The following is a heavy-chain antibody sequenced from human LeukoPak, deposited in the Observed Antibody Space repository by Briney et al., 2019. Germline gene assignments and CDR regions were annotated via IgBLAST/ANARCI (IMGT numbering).Heavy chain of an antibody. CDR3: AKSDGGIAAAGTLDY. CDR2: ISYDESNK. V-gene: IGHV3-30*18. J-gene: IGHJ4*02. Sequence: GRSLRLSCAASGFTFSRYGMHWVRQAPGKGLEWGAVISYDESNKYYADSVKGRFTVSRDNSKNTLFLQMNSLRSEDTAVYYCAKSDGGIAAAGTLDYWGQGALVTVSS. CDR1: GFTFSRYG. D-gene: IGHD6-13*01.